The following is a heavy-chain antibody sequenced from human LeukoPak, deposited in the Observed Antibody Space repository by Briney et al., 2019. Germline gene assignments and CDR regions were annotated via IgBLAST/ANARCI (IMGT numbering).Heavy chain of an antibody. CDR3: ARDNSVEDTAWWFDP. D-gene: IGHD4-23*01. CDR2: ISGSNGNT. CDR1: SYTFTRYG. J-gene: IGHJ5*02. Sequence: ASVKVSCKASSYTFTRYGISWVRQTPGQGLEWMGWISGSNGNTNYAQKFQGRVTMTRDMSTSTDYMELSSLRSEDTAVYYCARDNSVEDTAWWFDPWGQGTLVTVSS. V-gene: IGHV1-18*01.